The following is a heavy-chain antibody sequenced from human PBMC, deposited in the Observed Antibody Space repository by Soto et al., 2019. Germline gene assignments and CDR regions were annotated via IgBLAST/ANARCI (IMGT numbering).Heavy chain of an antibody. V-gene: IGHV1-18*04. J-gene: IGHJ6*02. D-gene: IGHD2-2*02. CDR3: ARDTALPASLRDDYYYGMDV. Sequence: GASVKVSCKTSGYTFTSYGVSWVRQAPGQGLEWMGWISTSNGNTNYAQKLQGRLTMTTDTSTSTAYMELRSLRSDDTAVYYCARDTALPASLRDDYYYGMDVWGQGTTVTVSS. CDR2: ISTSNGNT. CDR1: GYTFTSYG.